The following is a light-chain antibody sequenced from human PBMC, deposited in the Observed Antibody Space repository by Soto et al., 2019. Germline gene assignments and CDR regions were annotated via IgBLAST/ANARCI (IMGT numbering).Light chain of an antibody. CDR3: TSYTSTSTPYV. CDR2: DVY. V-gene: IGLV2-14*01. CDR1: SSDVGRYTY. Sequence: QSVLTQPASVSGSPGQSITISCAGTSSDVGRYTYVSWYQQHPGKAPKLIIYDVYNRPSGVSTRFSGSKSGNTASLTISGRQAEDEADYYCTSYTSTSTPYVFGGGTKLTVL. J-gene: IGLJ1*01.